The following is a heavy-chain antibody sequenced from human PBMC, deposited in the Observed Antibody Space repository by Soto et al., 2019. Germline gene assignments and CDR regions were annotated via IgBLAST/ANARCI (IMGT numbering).Heavy chain of an antibody. CDR3: VAGIAVAGIFY. CDR1: GFTFTSSA. Sequence: SVKVSCKASGFTFTSSAVQWVRQARGQRLEWIGWIVVGSGNTNYAQKFQERVTITRDMSTSTAYMELSSLRSEDTAVYYSVAGIAVAGIFYWGQGTLVTVSS. CDR2: IVVGSGNT. J-gene: IGHJ4*02. D-gene: IGHD6-19*01. V-gene: IGHV1-58*01.